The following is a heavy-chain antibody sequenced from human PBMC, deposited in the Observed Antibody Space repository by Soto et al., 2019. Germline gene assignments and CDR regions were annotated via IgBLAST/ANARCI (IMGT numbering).Heavy chain of an antibody. J-gene: IGHJ6*02. CDR1: GGSINSGGYS. V-gene: IGHV4-30-2*01. D-gene: IGHD3-3*01. Sequence: QLQLQESGSGLVKPSQKLSLTCTVSGGSINSGGYSWSWIRQPPGKGLEWIGYIYRSGGSYYSPSLQNPVTIPVDTSNNHFSLNLASGPAADTAVYYCAVSVSGGLDVWGQGTTVTVSS. CDR3: AVSVSGGLDV. CDR2: IYRSGGS.